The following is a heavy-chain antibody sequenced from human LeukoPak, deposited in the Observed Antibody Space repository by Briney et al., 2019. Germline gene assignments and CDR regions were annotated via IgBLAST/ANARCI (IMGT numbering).Heavy chain of an antibody. J-gene: IGHJ4*02. D-gene: IGHD6-13*01. Sequence: ASVKVSCKASGYTFTGYYMHWVRQAPGQGLEWMGWINPNSGGTNYAQKLQGRVTMTRDTSISTAYMELSRLRSDDTAVYYCARLWGDIAAAGERDYWGQGTLVTVSS. CDR3: ARLWGDIAAAGERDY. CDR1: GYTFTGYY. CDR2: INPNSGGT. V-gene: IGHV1-2*02.